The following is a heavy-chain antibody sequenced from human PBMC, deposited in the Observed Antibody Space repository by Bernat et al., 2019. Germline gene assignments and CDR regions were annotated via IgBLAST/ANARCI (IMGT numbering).Heavy chain of an antibody. CDR2: ISGSGGST. CDR3: AKDLIIGH. D-gene: IGHD3-16*01. V-gene: IGHV3-23*01. CDR1: GFTFSTYA. J-gene: IGHJ4*02. Sequence: EVQLLESGRGLVQRGGSLRLSCAASGFTFSTYAMSWVRQAPGKGLEWVSFISGSGGSTTYADSVKGRFTISRDNSKNTLYLQMNSLRADDTAVYYCAKDLIIGHWGQGTLVTVSS.